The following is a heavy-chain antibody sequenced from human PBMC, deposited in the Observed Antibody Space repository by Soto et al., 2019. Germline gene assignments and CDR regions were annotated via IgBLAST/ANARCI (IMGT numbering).Heavy chain of an antibody. D-gene: IGHD2-15*01. CDR1: GFTFSNAW. Sequence: EVQLVESGGGLVKPGGSLRLSCAASGFTFSNAWMSWVRQAPGKGLEWVGRIKSKTDGGTTDYAAPVKGRFTISRDDSKNTLYLQMNSLKTEDTAVYYCTTDFVVVVAATRFDYWGQGTLVTVSS. CDR2: IKSKTDGGTT. CDR3: TTDFVVVVAATRFDY. J-gene: IGHJ4*02. V-gene: IGHV3-15*01.